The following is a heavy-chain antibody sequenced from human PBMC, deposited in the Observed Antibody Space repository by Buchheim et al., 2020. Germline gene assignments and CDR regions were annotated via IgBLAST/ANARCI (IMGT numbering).Heavy chain of an antibody. CDR3: ARDLFYDILTGYTYGMDV. D-gene: IGHD3-9*01. V-gene: IGHV4-4*02. J-gene: IGHJ6*02. CDR1: GGSISSSNW. CDR2: IYHSGST. Sequence: QVQLQESGPGLVKPSGTLSLTCAVSGGSISSSNWWSWVRQSPGKGLEWIGEIYHSGSTNYNPSLKSRVTISADKSKNQFSLKLSSVTAADTAVYYCARDLFYDILTGYTYGMDVWGQGTT.